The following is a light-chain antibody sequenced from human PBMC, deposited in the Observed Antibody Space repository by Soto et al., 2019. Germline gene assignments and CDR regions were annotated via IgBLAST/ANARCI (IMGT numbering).Light chain of an antibody. V-gene: IGKV1-5*03. CDR3: QHYNSYSEA. CDR2: KAS. Sequence: DIHMTQSPSTLTDSVGERVTITCRASQTISSWLAWYQQKPGKAPKLLIYKASTLESGVPSRFSGSGSGTEFTLTISSLQPDDFATYYCQHYNSYSEAFGQGTKVDIK. J-gene: IGKJ1*01. CDR1: QTISSW.